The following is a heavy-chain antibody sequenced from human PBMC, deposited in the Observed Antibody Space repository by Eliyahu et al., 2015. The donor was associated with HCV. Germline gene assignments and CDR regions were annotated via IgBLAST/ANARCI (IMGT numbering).Heavy chain of an antibody. CDR3: ARVLYSPPDGPSLPPDY. V-gene: IGHV3-7*01. CDR1: GFTFSTXW. D-gene: IGHD6-13*01. Sequence: EVQLVESGGGLVQPGGSLRLSCAASGFTFSTXWMNWVRQAPGKGLEWVANIKQDGSEKYYVASVKGRFTISRDNAKKSLLLQMNSLRAEDTAVYYCARVLYSPPDGPSLPPDYWGQGTLVTVSS. CDR2: IKQDGSEK. J-gene: IGHJ4*02.